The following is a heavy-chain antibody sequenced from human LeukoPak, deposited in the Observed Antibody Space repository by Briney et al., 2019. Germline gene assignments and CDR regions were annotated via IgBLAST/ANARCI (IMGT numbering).Heavy chain of an antibody. CDR1: GYTFTNYY. V-gene: IGHV1-2*02. J-gene: IGHJ6*02. Sequence: ASVKVSCKASGYTFTNYYIHWVRQAPGQGLEWMGWVDPKSDDTKYAQKFQGRVTMSKDTSISTVYMELSSLRSDDAAVYYCAREKPRTLGLSYYYYGMDVWGQGTTVTVSS. CDR2: VDPKSDDT. CDR3: AREKPRTLGLSYYYYGMDV.